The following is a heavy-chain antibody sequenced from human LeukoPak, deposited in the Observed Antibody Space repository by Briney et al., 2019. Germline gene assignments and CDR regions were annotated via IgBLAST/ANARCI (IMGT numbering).Heavy chain of an antibody. CDR3: AKDLWLLPMLGGLGGHFDY. CDR2: ISGSGGST. CDR1: GFTFSSYA. D-gene: IGHD5-12*01. J-gene: IGHJ4*02. V-gene: IGHV3-23*01. Sequence: PGGSLRFSCAASGFTFSSYAMSWVRQAPGKGLEWVSAISGSGGSTYYADSVKGRFTISRDNSKNTLYLQMHSLRAEDTAVYYCAKDLWLLPMLGGLGGHFDYWGQGTLVTVSS.